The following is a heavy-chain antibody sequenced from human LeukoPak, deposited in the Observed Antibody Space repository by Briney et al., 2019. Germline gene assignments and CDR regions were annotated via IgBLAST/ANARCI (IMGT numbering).Heavy chain of an antibody. CDR2: IWYDGSNK. CDR1: GFTFSSYG. J-gene: IGHJ6*02. Sequence: PGRSLRLSCAASGFTFSSYGMHWVRQAPGKGLEWVAVIWYDGSNKYYADSVKGRFTISRDNSKNTLYLQMNSLRAEDTAVYYCARDLYSSSSNYYYGMDVWGQGTTVTVSS. D-gene: IGHD6-6*01. V-gene: IGHV3-33*01. CDR3: ARDLYSSSSNYYYGMDV.